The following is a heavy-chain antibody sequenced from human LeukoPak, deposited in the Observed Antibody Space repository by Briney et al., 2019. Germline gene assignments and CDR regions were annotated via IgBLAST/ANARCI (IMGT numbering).Heavy chain of an antibody. V-gene: IGHV1-46*01. CDR3: ARVLGAAAGDDY. CDR2: INPSGGST. J-gene: IGHJ4*02. Sequence: ASVKVSCKASGYTFTSYYMHWVRQAPGQGLEWMGIINPSGGSTSYAQKFQGRVTMTRDTSTSTVYMELSSLRSEDTAVCYCARVLGAAAGDDYWGQGTLVTVSS. D-gene: IGHD6-13*01. CDR1: GYTFTSYY.